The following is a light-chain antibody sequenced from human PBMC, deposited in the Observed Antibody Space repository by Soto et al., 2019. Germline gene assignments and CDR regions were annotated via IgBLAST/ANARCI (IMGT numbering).Light chain of an antibody. CDR3: CSYAGSNTYV. Sequence: QSVLTQPASVSGSPGQSITISCTGTSSDVGSYNLVSWYQQHPGKAPKFMIYGVTKRPSGVSNRFSGSKSGNTASLTISGLQAEDEADYYCCSYAGSNTYVCGTGTKVTVL. CDR1: SSDVGSYNL. J-gene: IGLJ1*01. V-gene: IGLV2-23*02. CDR2: GVT.